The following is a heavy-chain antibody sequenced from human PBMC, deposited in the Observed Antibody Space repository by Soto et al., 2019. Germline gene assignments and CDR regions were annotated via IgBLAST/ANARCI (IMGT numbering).Heavy chain of an antibody. V-gene: IGHV1-69*01. D-gene: IGHD6-19*01. CDR3: ARNSEAGVWSDYYYYYGMDV. CDR2: IIPIFGTA. CDR1: GGTLSSYA. J-gene: IGHJ6*02. Sequence: GCFQASGGTLSSYAILWVRHAPGQGVEWMGGIIPIFGTANYAQKFQGRVTITADESTSTAYMELSSLRSEDTAVYYCARNSEAGVWSDYYYYYGMDVWGQGTTVTVSS.